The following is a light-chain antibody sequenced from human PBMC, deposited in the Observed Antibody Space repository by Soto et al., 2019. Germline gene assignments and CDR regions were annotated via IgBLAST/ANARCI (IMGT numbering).Light chain of an antibody. CDR3: VSFTTSKAYV. V-gene: IGLV2-14*01. CDR2: DIT. J-gene: IGLJ1*01. CDR1: SSDVGAYIF. Sequence: QSVLTQPASVSGSPGQSITISCTGTSSDVGAYIFVSWYQQYPGKAPKLTIYDITNRPSGVSNRFSGSKAGDTASLTISGLQAEDEADYYCVSFTTSKAYVFGTGTK.